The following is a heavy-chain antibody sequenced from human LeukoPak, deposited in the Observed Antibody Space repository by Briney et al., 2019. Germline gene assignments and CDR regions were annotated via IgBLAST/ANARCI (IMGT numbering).Heavy chain of an antibody. D-gene: IGHD3-3*01. V-gene: IGHV4-34*01. CDR1: GGSFNGYY. J-gene: IGHJ4*02. CDR3: ARGRFDFWSGYYSSHYYFDY. CDR2: INHSGST. Sequence: PSETLSLTCAVYGGSFNGYYWSWIRQPPGKGLEWIGEINHSGSTNYNPSLKSRVTISVDTSKNQFSLKLSSVTAADTAVYYCARGRFDFWSGYYSSHYYFDYWGQGTLVTVSS.